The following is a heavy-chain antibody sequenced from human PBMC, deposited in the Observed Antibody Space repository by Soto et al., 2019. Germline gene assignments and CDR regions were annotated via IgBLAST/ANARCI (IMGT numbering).Heavy chain of an antibody. CDR3: ARGNHRWLQLWYFDL. V-gene: IGHV1-69*05. J-gene: IGHJ2*01. D-gene: IGHD5-12*01. CDR1: GGTFSSYS. CDR2: IIPIFGTA. Sequence: QVQLVQSGAEVKKPGSSVTVSCKASGGTFSSYSISWVRQAPGQGLEWMGGIIPIFGTANYAQKFQGRVTXPXAXSXXTAYMESSSRSSEDTAVYYCARGNHRWLQLWYFDLWGRGTLVTVSS.